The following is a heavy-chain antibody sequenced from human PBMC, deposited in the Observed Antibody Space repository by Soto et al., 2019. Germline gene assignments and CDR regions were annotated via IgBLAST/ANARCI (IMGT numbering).Heavy chain of an antibody. V-gene: IGHV1-8*01. CDR3: ARVPIYDFCSGYYYDY. CDR1: GYTFTSYD. Sequence: QVQLVQSGAEVKKPGASVKVSCKASGYTFTSYDINWVRQATGQGLEWMGWMNPNSGNTGYAQKFQGRVTMTRNTSLSTAYMELSSPRSEDTAVYYCARVPIYDFCSGYYYDYWGQGTLVTVSP. J-gene: IGHJ4*02. D-gene: IGHD3-3*01. CDR2: MNPNSGNT.